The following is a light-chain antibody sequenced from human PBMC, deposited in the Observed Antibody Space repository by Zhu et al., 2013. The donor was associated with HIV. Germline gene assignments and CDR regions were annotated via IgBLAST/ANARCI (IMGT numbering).Light chain of an antibody. CDR3: AAWDDSLKGLV. CDR1: SSNIGAGYD. Sequence: QSVLTQPPSVSGAPGQRVTISCTGSSSNIGAGYDVHWYQQLPGTAPKLLIYGNTNRPSGVPDRFSGSKSGNSASLAISGLQSDDEADYYCAAWDDSLKGLVFGGGTRLTVL. CDR2: GNT. V-gene: IGLV1-40*01. J-gene: IGLJ2*01.